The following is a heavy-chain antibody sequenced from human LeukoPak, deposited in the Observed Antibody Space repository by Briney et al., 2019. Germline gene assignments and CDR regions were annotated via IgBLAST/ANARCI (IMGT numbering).Heavy chain of an antibody. CDR3: ARVVEMATILVGDWFDP. J-gene: IGHJ5*02. CDR2: IYHSGST. Sequence: PSETLSLTCAVSGGSISSSSGNCWTWVRQPPGKGLEWIGEIYHSGSTNYNPSLKSRVTMLLDKSKNQFSLKLSSVTAADTAVYYCARVVEMATILVGDWFDPWGQGTLVTVSS. CDR1: GGSISSSSGNC. V-gene: IGHV4-4*02. D-gene: IGHD5-24*01.